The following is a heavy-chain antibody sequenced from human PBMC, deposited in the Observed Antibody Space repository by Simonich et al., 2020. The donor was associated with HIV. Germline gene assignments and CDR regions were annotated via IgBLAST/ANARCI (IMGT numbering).Heavy chain of an antibody. V-gene: IGHV3-9*03. CDR2: ISGNSGSI. CDR3: AKDRGYSYGYSAFDI. J-gene: IGHJ3*02. D-gene: IGHD5-18*01. Sequence: EVQLVESGGGLVQPGGSLRLSCAASGFTFDDYAMHWVRQAPGKGMGWVAGISGNSGSIGYADSVKGIFTISRDNAKNSLYLQMNSLRAEDMALYYCAKDRGYSYGYSAFDIWGQGTMVTVSS. CDR1: GFTFDDYA.